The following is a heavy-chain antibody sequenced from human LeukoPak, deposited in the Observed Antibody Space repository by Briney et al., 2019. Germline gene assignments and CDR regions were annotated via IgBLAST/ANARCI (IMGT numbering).Heavy chain of an antibody. CDR3: ARGAGRVWYQLLIMDAFDI. D-gene: IGHD2-2*01. J-gene: IGHJ3*02. V-gene: IGHV1-69*13. CDR1: GGTFSSYA. Sequence: EASVKVSCKASGGTFSSYAISWVRQAPGQGLEWMGGIIPIFGTANYAQKFQGRVTITADESTSTAYMELSSLRSEDTAVYYCARGAGRVWYQLLIMDAFDIWGQGTMVTVSS. CDR2: IIPIFGTA.